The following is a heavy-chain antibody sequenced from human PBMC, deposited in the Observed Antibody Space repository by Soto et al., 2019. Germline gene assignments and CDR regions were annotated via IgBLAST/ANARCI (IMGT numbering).Heavy chain of an antibody. CDR2: INPKTGGT. CDR3: AKDGGPAFNFDH. V-gene: IGHV1-2*02. J-gene: IGHJ4*02. CDR1: GYTFSGHY. Sequence: VQLEQSGAEVKKPGASVKVSCKASGYTFSGHYMHWVRQAPGQAPEWMGWINPKTGGTKFAPKFQGRVTVTRDTAISTVYMEIFGLTSDDSAVYYCAKDGGPAFNFDHWGLGTRVIVSS. D-gene: IGHD6-25*01.